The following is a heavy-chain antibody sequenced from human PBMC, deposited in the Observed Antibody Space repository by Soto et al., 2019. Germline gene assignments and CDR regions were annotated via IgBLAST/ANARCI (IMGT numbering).Heavy chain of an antibody. CDR3: ARTYYDFWSGPLYYYYYMDV. Sequence: SETLSLTCTVSGGSISSYYLSWIRQPPGKGLEWIGYIYYSGSTNYNPSLKSRVTISVDTSKNQFSLKLSSVTAADTAVYYCARTYYDFWSGPLYYYYYMDVWGKGTTVTVSS. V-gene: IGHV4-59*08. CDR2: IYYSGST. CDR1: GGSISSYY. D-gene: IGHD3-3*01. J-gene: IGHJ6*03.